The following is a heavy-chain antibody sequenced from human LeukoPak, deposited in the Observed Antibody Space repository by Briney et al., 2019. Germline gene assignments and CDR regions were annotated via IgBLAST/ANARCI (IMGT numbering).Heavy chain of an antibody. Sequence: GASVTVSCKVSGYTLTELSMHWVRQAPGKGLEWMGGFDPEVGKTIYAQKFQGRVTMTEDTSTDTAYMELSRLRSDDTAVYYCARQTHYYDSSGYYYEFNNGLDYWGQGTLVTVSS. CDR3: ARQTHYYDSSGYYYEFNNGLDY. J-gene: IGHJ4*02. CDR1: GYTLTELS. D-gene: IGHD3-22*01. CDR2: FDPEVGKT. V-gene: IGHV1-24*01.